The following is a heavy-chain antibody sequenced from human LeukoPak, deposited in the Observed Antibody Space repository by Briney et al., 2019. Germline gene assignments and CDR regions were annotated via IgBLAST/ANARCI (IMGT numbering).Heavy chain of an antibody. V-gene: IGHV3-30*18. Sequence: GGSLRLSCAASGFTFSSYGMHWDRQAPGKGLEWVAVISYDGSNKYYADSVKGRFTISRDNSKNTLYLQMNSLRAEDTAVYYCAKDPTTAVAGALNWGQGTMVTVSS. J-gene: IGHJ3*01. CDR2: ISYDGSNK. CDR1: GFTFSSYG. CDR3: AKDPTTAVAGALN. D-gene: IGHD6-19*01.